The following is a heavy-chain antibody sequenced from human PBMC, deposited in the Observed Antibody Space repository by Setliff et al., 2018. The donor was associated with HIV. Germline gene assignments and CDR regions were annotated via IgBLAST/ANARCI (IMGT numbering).Heavy chain of an antibody. CDR2: FYYTGST. J-gene: IGHJ3*02. V-gene: IGHV4-39*01. CDR1: GVSISTNTYY. CDR3: ARGQPQGGGTYWSAFDI. Sequence: SETLSLTCGVSGVSISTNTYYWGWVRQPPGKGLEWIGSFYYTGSTYYNPSLKSRVTIFGDTSKNQLSLKLTSVTAADTAVYYCARGQPQGGGTYWSAFDIWGQGTMVTVSS. D-gene: IGHD1-26*01.